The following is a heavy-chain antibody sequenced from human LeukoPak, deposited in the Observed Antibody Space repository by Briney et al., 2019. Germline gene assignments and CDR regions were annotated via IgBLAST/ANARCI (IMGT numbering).Heavy chain of an antibody. CDR2: IWYDGSNK. V-gene: IGHV3-33*01. D-gene: IGHD6-19*01. CDR1: GFTFSSYG. J-gene: IGHJ4*02. Sequence: GGSLRLSCAASGFTFSSYGMHWVRQAPGKGLEWVAVIWYDGSNKYYADSVKGRFTISRDNSKNTLYLQMNSLRAEDTAVYYCVRALAVADPFDYWGQGTLVTVSS. CDR3: VRALAVADPFDY.